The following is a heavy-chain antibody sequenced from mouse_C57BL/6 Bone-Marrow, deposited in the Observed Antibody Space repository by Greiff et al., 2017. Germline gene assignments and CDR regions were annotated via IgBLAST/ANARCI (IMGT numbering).Heavy chain of an antibody. D-gene: IGHD2-3*01. CDR1: GYTFTGYW. CDR2: ILPGSGST. V-gene: IGHV1-9*01. CDR3: ARSGGYDRYYDWYFDV. Sequence: VQLQQSGAELMKPGASVKLSCKATGYTFTGYWIEWVKQRPGHGLEWIGEILPGSGSTNYNEKFKGKATFTADTSSNTAYMQLSSLTTADSAIYYCARSGGYDRYYDWYFDVWGTGTTVTVSS. J-gene: IGHJ1*03.